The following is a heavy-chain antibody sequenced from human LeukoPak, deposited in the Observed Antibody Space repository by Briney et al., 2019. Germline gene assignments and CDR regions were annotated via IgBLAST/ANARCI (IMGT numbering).Heavy chain of an antibody. CDR3: ARVPPIMVRGYYFDY. V-gene: IGHV1-8*03. J-gene: IGHJ4*02. D-gene: IGHD3-10*01. CDR1: GGTFSSYA. CDR2: INPNSGGT. Sequence: GASVKVSCKASGGTFSSYAISWVRQAPGQGLEWMGWINPNSGGTNYAQKFQGRVTITRNTSISTAYMEMSSLRSEDTAVYYCARVPPIMVRGYYFDYWGQGTLVTVSS.